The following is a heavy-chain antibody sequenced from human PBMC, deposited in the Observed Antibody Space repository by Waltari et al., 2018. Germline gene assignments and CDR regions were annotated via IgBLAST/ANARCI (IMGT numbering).Heavy chain of an antibody. J-gene: IGHJ4*02. Sequence: EVHLVDSGGGWVRPGGSLSRSWLPSGFNFCDCGMSWVRQVPGKGLEWVSGITWDGGDTGYADFVKGRFTISRDNAKNSLFLQMDSLRAEDTALYFCARIQFYDNNDYRYFDYWGQGTLVTVSS. CDR1: GFNFCDCG. D-gene: IGHD3-22*01. CDR3: ARIQFYDNNDYRYFDY. V-gene: IGHV3-20*04. CDR2: ITWDGGDT.